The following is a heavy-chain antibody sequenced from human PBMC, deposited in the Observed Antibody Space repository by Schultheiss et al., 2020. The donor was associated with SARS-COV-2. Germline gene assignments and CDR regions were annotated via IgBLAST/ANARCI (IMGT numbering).Heavy chain of an antibody. Sequence: GESLKISCAASGFTFSSYGMHWVRQAPGKGLEWVAVISYDGSNKYYADSVKGRFTISIDNSKNTLYLQMNSLRAEDTALYYCAKEGRDYVWGSYRSRYYYYYMDVWGKGTTVTVSS. CDR3: AKEGRDYVWGSYRSRYYYYYMDV. J-gene: IGHJ6*03. V-gene: IGHV3-30*18. CDR2: ISYDGSNK. CDR1: GFTFSSYG. D-gene: IGHD3-16*02.